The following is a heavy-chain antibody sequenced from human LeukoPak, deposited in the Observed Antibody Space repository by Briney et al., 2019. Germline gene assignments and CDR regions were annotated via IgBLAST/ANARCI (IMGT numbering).Heavy chain of an antibody. V-gene: IGHV4-39*01. Sequence: SETLSLTCTVSGGSISNSSYYWGWIRQPPGKGLEWIGSIYYSGSTYYNPSLKSRVTISVDTSKNQFSLKLSSVTAADTAVYYCARRPSGYDAANFDYWGQGTLVTVSS. D-gene: IGHD5-12*01. J-gene: IGHJ4*02. CDR1: GGSISNSSYY. CDR2: IYYSGST. CDR3: ARRPSGYDAANFDY.